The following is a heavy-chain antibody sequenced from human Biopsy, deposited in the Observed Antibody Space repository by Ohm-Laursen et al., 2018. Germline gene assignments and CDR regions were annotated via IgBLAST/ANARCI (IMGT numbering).Heavy chain of an antibody. CDR1: GASVKTSGYF. J-gene: IGHJ2*01. D-gene: IGHD3-9*01. V-gene: IGHV4-31*03. Sequence: TLSLTCSVSGASVKTSGYFRAWIRQRPGKGLEWIGYISYNERTHYNPSLTSRLAISFDTSNNRISLQLRSVSVADTAVHYCVREPKTGTAEAWYFDLWGRGSPVTVPS. CDR2: ISYNERT. CDR3: VREPKTGTAEAWYFDL.